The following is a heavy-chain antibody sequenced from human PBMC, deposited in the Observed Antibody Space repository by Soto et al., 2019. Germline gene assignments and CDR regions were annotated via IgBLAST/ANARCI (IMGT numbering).Heavy chain of an antibody. CDR3: ARSLLQGDF. CDR2: INPNGGST. J-gene: IGHJ4*02. CDR1: GYTFIHYY. D-gene: IGHD2-21*01. V-gene: IGHV1-46*01. Sequence: QVQLVQSGAEVKKPGASVKISCKASGYTFIHYYIHWVRQAPGQGLEWMAIINPNGGSTNYAQKFQGRVTVTSDTSTTTASMELNSLESDDTAVYFCARSLLQGDFWGQGTLVIVSS.